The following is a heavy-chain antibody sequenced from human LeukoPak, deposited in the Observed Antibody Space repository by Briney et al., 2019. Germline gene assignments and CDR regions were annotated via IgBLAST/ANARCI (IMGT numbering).Heavy chain of an antibody. CDR2: IKHDGSAK. V-gene: IGHV3-7*01. CDR1: GFTFSNNW. D-gene: IGHD5-18*01. Sequence: PGGSLRLSCAASGFTFSNNWMKWVRQAPGKGLEWVANIKHDGSAKFYVDSVKGRSTISRDNAKNSLYLQMNSLGAEDTAVYYCAREDTALAHFGMDVWGQGTTVTVSS. J-gene: IGHJ6*02. CDR3: AREDTALAHFGMDV.